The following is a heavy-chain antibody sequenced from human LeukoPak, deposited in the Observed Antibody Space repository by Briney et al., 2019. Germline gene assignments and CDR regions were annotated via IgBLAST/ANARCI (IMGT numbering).Heavy chain of an antibody. CDR1: GFTFSSYG. D-gene: IGHD6-13*01. CDR2: IWYDGSNK. CDR3: ARVAAAGSEYFQY. V-gene: IGHV3-33*01. J-gene: IGHJ1*01. Sequence: GGSLRLSCAASGFTFSSYGMHWVRQAPGKGLEWVAVIWYDGSNKYYADSVKGRFTISRDNSKNTLYLQMNSLRAEDTAVYYCARVAAAGSEYFQYWGQGTLVTVSS.